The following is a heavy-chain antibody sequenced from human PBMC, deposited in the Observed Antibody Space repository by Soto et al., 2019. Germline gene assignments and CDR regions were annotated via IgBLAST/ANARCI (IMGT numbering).Heavy chain of an antibody. CDR3: ARGLRIDYYYGMDV. D-gene: IGHD5-12*01. CDR2: ISWDGGST. CDR1: GFPFDDYT. J-gene: IGHJ6*02. V-gene: IGHV3-43*01. Sequence: PGGSLRLSCAASGFPFDDYTRHWVRQAPGKGLEWVSLISWDGGSTYYADSVKGRFTISKDNSKNSLYLQMNSLRTEDTALYYCARGLRIDYYYGMDVWGQGTTVTVSS.